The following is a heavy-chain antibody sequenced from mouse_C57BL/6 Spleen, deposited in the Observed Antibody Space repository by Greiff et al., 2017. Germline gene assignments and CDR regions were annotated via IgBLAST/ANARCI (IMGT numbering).Heavy chain of an antibody. Sequence: VQLQQSVAELVRPGASVKLSCTASGFNIKNTYMHWVKQRPGRGLEWIGRIDPNSGGTKYNEKFKSKATLTVDKPSSTAYMQLSSLTSEDSAVYYCARDAWFAYWGQGTLVTVSA. CDR3: ARDAWFAY. CDR1: GFNIKNTY. V-gene: IGHV1-72*01. J-gene: IGHJ3*01. CDR2: IDPNSGGT.